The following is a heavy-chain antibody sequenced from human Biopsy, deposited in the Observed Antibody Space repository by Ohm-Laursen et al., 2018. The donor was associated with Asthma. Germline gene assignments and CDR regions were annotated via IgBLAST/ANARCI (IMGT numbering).Heavy chain of an antibody. CDR3: AKDMGAGGNDPDSFIGYYGMDV. Sequence: RSLRLSCAASGFRFDDYAMYWVRQAPGKGLEWVAGISWNSGNIGYAVSVKGRFIVSRDNVKNSLYLQTNSLRAEDTALYYCAKDMGAGGNDPDSFIGYYGMDVRGQGTTVTVSS. J-gene: IGHJ6*02. V-gene: IGHV3-9*01. D-gene: IGHD3-16*01. CDR1: GFRFDDYA. CDR2: ISWNSGNI.